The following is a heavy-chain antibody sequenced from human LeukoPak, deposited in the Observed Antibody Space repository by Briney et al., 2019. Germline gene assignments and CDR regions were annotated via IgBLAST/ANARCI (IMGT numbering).Heavy chain of an antibody. CDR1: GYTFTGYY. D-gene: IGHD6-13*01. Sequence: ASVNVSCKASGYTFTGYYMHWVRQAPGQGLEWMGWINPNSGGTNYAQKFQGRVTMTRDTSISTAYMELSRLRSDDTAVYYCARGEAAAGSSNNWGQGTLVTVSS. CDR2: INPNSGGT. J-gene: IGHJ4*02. V-gene: IGHV1-2*02. CDR3: ARGEAAAGSSNN.